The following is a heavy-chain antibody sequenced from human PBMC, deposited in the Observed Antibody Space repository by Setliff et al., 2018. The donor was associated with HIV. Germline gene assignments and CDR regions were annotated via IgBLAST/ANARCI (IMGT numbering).Heavy chain of an antibody. Sequence: SETLSLTCTVSGGSISSYYWSWIRQPAGKGLEWIGHIHSGGSTFYNPSLKSRLIISLDTSENQFSLKLSSVTAADTAVYYCARQRSGYNYPYYYPYYMDVWGKGTTVTVS. CDR1: GGSISSYY. CDR3: ARQRSGYNYPYYYPYYMDV. D-gene: IGHD5-12*01. V-gene: IGHV4-59*08. J-gene: IGHJ6*03. CDR2: IHSGGST.